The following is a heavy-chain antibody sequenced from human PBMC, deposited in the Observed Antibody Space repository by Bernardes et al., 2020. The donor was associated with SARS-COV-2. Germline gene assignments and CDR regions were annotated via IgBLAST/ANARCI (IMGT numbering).Heavy chain of an antibody. CDR1: GGSISSHY. D-gene: IGHD5-12*01. V-gene: IGHV4-59*11. Sequence: SETLSLTCTVSGGSISSHYWAWIRQPPGKGLEWIAYIHYTGMSNYNPSVKGRVAISVDPSKNQFSLRLTSVTATDTAVYYCARILEGYGASFDSWGQGMLVTVSS. CDR2: IHYTGMS. J-gene: IGHJ4*02. CDR3: ARILEGYGASFDS.